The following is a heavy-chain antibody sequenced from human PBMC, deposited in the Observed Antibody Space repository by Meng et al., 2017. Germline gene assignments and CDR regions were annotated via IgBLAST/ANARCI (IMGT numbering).Heavy chain of an antibody. Sequence: VALVQWGAEVKKPGASVNVSCKALGYTFTSYGIRWVRQAPGQGLEWMGWISAYNGNTNHAQKLQGRVTMTTDTSTSTAYMELRSLRSDDTAVQYCARESRDYYFDYWGQGTLVTVSS. D-gene: IGHD3/OR15-3a*01. CDR2: ISAYNGNT. CDR3: ARESRDYYFDY. V-gene: IGHV1-18*01. CDR1: GYTFTSYG. J-gene: IGHJ4*01.